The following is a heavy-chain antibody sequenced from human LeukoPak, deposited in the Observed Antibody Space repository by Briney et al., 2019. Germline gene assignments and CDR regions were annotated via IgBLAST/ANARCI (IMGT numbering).Heavy chain of an antibody. CDR2: ISSSGSTI. V-gene: IGHV3-11*01. CDR3: ARYLWFGELFDY. Sequence: GGSLRLSCAASGFTFSDYYMSWIRQAPGKGLEWVSYISSSGSTIYYADSVKGRFTISRDNAKNSLYLQMNSLRAKDTAVYYCARYLWFGELFDYWGQGTLVTVSS. CDR1: GFTFSDYY. J-gene: IGHJ4*02. D-gene: IGHD3-10*01.